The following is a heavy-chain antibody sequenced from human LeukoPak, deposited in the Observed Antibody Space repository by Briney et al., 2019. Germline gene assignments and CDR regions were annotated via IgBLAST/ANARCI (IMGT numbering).Heavy chain of an antibody. CDR2: INSDGSST. CDR1: GFTFSSYW. Sequence: GGSLRLSCAASGFTFSSYWMHWVRQAPGKGLVWVSRINSDGSSTDYADSVKGRFPISRDNAKNTLYLQMNSLRAEDTAVYYCARGGPYMGTTPFHFWGQGTLVTVSS. CDR3: ARGGPYMGTTPFHF. J-gene: IGHJ4*02. V-gene: IGHV3-74*01. D-gene: IGHD3-16*01.